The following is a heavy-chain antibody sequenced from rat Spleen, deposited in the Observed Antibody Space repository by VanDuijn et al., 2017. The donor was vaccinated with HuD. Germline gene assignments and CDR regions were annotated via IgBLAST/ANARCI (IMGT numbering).Heavy chain of an antibody. D-gene: IGHD1-1*01. CDR1: GFTFNKYW. CDR3: ARENYCRGDY. J-gene: IGHJ2*01. Sequence: EVQLVESGGGPVQPGRSLKLSCVASGFTFNKYWMTWIRQAPGQGLEWVASITNSGGYTYYPDSVRGRFTVSRDNANGTLYLQVNSLWSEDTATYYCARENYCRGDYWGQEVMVTVSS. CDR2: ITNSGGYT. V-gene: IGHV5-31*01.